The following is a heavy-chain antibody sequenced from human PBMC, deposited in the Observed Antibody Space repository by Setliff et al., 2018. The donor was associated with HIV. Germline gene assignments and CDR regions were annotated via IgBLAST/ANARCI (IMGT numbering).Heavy chain of an antibody. Sequence: SGPTLVNPTETLTLTRAFSGFSLATDGVSLGWIRQPPGEGPEWLAPIYWDGDTRYNPSLKGRLTVTKATSNNHVVLMMSHMDPADTATYFCAHVNSFRSVYFDSWGEGMLVTVSS. V-gene: IGHV2-5*02. CDR2: IYWDGDT. CDR1: GFSLATDGVS. J-gene: IGHJ4*01. CDR3: AHVNSFRSVYFDS. D-gene: IGHD3-10*01.